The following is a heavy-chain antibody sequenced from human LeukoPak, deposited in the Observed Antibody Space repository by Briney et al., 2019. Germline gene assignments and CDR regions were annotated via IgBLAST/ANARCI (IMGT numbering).Heavy chain of an antibody. CDR1: GYTFTSYA. V-gene: IGHV1-3*01. D-gene: IGHD2-2*01. CDR3: ARDPYCSSTSCARPYYFDY. Sequence: ASVKVSCKASGYTFTSYAMHWVRQAPGQRLEWMGWINAGNGNTKYSRKLQGRVTMTTDTSTSTAYMELRSLRSDDTAVYYCARDPYCSSTSCARPYYFDYWGQGTLVTVSS. J-gene: IGHJ4*02. CDR2: INAGNGNT.